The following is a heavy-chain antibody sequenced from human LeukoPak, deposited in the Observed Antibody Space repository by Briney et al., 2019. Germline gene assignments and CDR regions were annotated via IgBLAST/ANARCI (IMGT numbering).Heavy chain of an antibody. CDR2: INPNSGGT. CDR1: GYTVTSYD. J-gene: IGHJ4*02. Sequence: ASVKVSCKASGYTVTSYDMHWVRQAPGQGVEGMGWINPNSGGTNYAQKFQGRVTMTRDTSISPAYMELSRLRSDDTAVYYCARGDPTYYYDSSGYYLATDYWGQGTLVTVSS. D-gene: IGHD3-22*01. V-gene: IGHV1-2*02. CDR3: ARGDPTYYYDSSGYYLATDY.